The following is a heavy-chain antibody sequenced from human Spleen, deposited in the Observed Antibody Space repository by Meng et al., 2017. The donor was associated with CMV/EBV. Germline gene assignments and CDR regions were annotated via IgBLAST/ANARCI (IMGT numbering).Heavy chain of an antibody. V-gene: IGHV4-4*07. CDR3: ARGGGYGGLYWEVYWYFDL. CDR2: IYTSGST. D-gene: IGHD1-26*01. J-gene: IGHJ2*01. Sequence: QVRVQESGPGLVNPPEPLSPTCTVSGGSIRGDPWTWIRQPAGKGLEWIGRIYTSGSTNYNPSLKSRVTMSVDTSKNQFSLKLSSVTAADTAVYYCARGGGYGGLYWEVYWYFDLWGRGTLVTVSS. CDR1: GGSIRGDP.